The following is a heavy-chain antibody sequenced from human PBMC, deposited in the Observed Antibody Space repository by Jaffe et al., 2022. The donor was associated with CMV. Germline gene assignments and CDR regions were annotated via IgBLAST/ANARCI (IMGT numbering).Heavy chain of an antibody. Sequence: EVQLVESGGGLVQPGGSLKLSCAASGFTFSGSAMHWVRQASGKGLEWVGRIRSKANSYATAYAASVKGRFTISRDDSKNTAYLQMNSLKTEDTAVYYCTGRSIAARPYYYYYGMDVWGQGTTVTVSS. V-gene: IGHV3-73*02. D-gene: IGHD6-6*01. J-gene: IGHJ6*02. CDR2: IRSKANSYAT. CDR1: GFTFSGSA. CDR3: TGRSIAARPYYYYYGMDV.